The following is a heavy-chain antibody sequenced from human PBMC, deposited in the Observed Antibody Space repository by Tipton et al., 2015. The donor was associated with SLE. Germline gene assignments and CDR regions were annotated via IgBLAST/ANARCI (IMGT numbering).Heavy chain of an antibody. CDR1: GYTFTSYG. CDR3: ARGLTIFGVVIPFDY. V-gene: IGHV1-18*01. CDR2: ISAYNGNT. Sequence: QLVQSGAEVKKPGASVKVSCKASGYTFTSYGSSWVRQAHGQGIEWMGWISAYNGNTNYAQKLQGRVTMTTDTSTSTAYMELRSLRSDDTAVYYCARGLTIFGVVIPFDYWGQGTLVTVSS. J-gene: IGHJ4*02. D-gene: IGHD3-3*01.